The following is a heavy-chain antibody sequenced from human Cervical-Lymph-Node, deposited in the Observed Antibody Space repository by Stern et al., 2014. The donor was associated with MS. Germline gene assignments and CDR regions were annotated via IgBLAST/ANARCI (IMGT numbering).Heavy chain of an antibody. CDR3: ARDRNIRWELRFFDA. CDR1: GFPFTSFG. Sequence: DQLVESGGGMVQPGKSLTLSCAASGFPFTSFGMHWVRQAPGKGLEWVAVTSFDGSNTYYADSVKGRFTISRDNSEHTVSLQMNSLRTEDTAVYYCARDRNIRWELRFFDAWGQGTLVTVSS. J-gene: IGHJ4*02. CDR2: TSFDGSNT. D-gene: IGHD1-26*01. V-gene: IGHV3-30*03.